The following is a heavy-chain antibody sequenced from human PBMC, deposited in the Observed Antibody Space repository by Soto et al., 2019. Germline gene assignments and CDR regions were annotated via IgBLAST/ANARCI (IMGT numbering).Heavy chain of an antibody. CDR2: IYHSGST. D-gene: IGHD6-13*01. Sequence: TSETLSLTCAVSGGSISSGGYSWSWIRQPPGKGLEWIGYIYHSGSTYYNPSLKSRVTISVDRSKNQFSLKLSSVTAADTAVYYCARGSDTGYSSSWYTWFDPWGQGTLVTVSS. CDR3: ARGSDTGYSSSWYTWFDP. J-gene: IGHJ5*02. CDR1: GGSISSGGYS. V-gene: IGHV4-30-2*01.